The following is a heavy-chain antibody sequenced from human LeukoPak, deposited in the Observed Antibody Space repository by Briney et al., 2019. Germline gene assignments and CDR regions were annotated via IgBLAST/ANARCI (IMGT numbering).Heavy chain of an antibody. D-gene: IGHD3-3*01. Sequence: SETLSLTCTVSGGSISSSSYYWGWSRQPPGKGVEWIGNIFHSGSTYYNPSLKSRVTITENKAKDEFAMELRSVTAADTAVYYCARQDAYYDFSSGYYFDIWGQGTMVTVSS. J-gene: IGHJ3*02. CDR2: IFHSGST. CDR1: GGSISSSSYY. V-gene: IGHV4-39*01. CDR3: ARQDAYYDFSSGYYFDI.